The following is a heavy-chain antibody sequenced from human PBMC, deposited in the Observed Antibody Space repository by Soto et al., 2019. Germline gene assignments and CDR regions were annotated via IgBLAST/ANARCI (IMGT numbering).Heavy chain of an antibody. CDR1: GGSISSSSYY. CDR3: ARQGGSGPQEPFDY. CDR2: IYYSGST. D-gene: IGHD6-19*01. J-gene: IGHJ4*02. Sequence: SETVSLTCTVSGGSISSSSYYWGWIRQPPGKGLEWIGSIYYSGSTYYNPSLKSRVTISVDTSKNQFSLKLSSVTAADTAVYYCARQGGSGPQEPFDYWGQGTLVTVSS. V-gene: IGHV4-39*07.